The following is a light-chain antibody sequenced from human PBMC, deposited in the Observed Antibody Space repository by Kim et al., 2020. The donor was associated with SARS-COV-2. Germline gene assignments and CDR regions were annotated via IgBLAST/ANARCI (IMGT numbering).Light chain of an antibody. V-gene: IGLV3-19*01. CDR1: SLRSYY. Sequence: SSELTQDPAVSVALGQTVRITCQGDSLRSYYANWYQQKPGQAPVLVIYGKNNRPSGIPDRFSGSSSGNTASLTITGAQAEDEADYYCNSRDSSGNPWVFG. J-gene: IGLJ3*02. CDR2: GKN. CDR3: NSRDSSGNPWV.